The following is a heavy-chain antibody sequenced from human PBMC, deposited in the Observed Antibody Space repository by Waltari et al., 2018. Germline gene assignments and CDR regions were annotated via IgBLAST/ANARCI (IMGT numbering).Heavy chain of an antibody. Sequence: EVNLVESGGDVVEPGGSLRLPCTASGFVFDEFTMQWVRQVPGSGLQWWARISWDGGDTYYADSVKGRFTISRDNSRNSLYLEMKTLTLEDTALYYCATSDYAGKGDYWGHGTLVTVSS. CDR1: GFVFDEFT. J-gene: IGHJ4*01. CDR2: ISWDGGDT. V-gene: IGHV3-43*01. D-gene: IGHD5-12*01. CDR3: ATSDYAGKGDY.